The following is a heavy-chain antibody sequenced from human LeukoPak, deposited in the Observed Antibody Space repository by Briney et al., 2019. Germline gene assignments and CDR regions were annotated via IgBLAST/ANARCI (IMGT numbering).Heavy chain of an antibody. J-gene: IGHJ4*02. Sequence: ASVKVSCKASVNTFTDDLTHWVRQVPGQRLEWMGWISPKDGDTKYAQKFQGRVTMSRDTSISTAYMELSSLISDDTALYYCATVVNWGQGTLVSVSS. CDR2: ISPKDGDT. CDR1: VNTFTDDL. CDR3: ATVVN. V-gene: IGHV1-2*02.